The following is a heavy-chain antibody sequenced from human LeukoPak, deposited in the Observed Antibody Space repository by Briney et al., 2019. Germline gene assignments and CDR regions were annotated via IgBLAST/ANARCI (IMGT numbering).Heavy chain of an antibody. CDR3: AKRGHSYGDFDY. D-gene: IGHD5-18*01. V-gene: IGHV1-8*01. J-gene: IGHJ4*02. CDR2: MNPNSGNT. Sequence: GASVKVSCKASGYTFTSYDISWVRQATGQGLEWMGWMNPNSGNTDYAQKFQGRVTMTRNTSISTAYMELSSLRSEDTAVYYCAKRGHSYGDFDYWGQGTLVTVSS. CDR1: GYTFTSYD.